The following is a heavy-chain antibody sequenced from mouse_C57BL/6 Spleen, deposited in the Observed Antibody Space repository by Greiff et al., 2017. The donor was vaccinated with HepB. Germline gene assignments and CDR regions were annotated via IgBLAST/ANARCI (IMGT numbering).Heavy chain of an antibody. CDR1: GYAFSSSW. CDR2: IYPGDGDT. D-gene: IGHD1-1*01. Sequence: VMLVESGPELVKPGASVKISCKASGYAFSSSWMNWVKQRPGKGLEWIGRIYPGDGDTNYNGKFKGKATLTADKSSSTAYMQLSSLTSEDSAVYFCAREAYYGSSYGAMDYWGQGTSVTVSS. J-gene: IGHJ4*01. CDR3: AREAYYGSSYGAMDY. V-gene: IGHV1-82*01.